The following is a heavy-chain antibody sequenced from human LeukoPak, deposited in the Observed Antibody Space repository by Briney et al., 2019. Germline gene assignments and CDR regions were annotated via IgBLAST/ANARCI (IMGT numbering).Heavy chain of an antibody. CDR1: GFTVSSNY. CDR2: IYSGGST. CDR3: ARGTYSSSWYPGNYFDY. J-gene: IGHJ4*02. D-gene: IGHD6-13*01. Sequence: PGGSLRLSCAASGFTVSSNYMSWVRQAPGKGLEWVSVIYSGGSTYYADSVKGRFTISRDNSKNTLYLQMNSLRAEDTAVYYCARGTYSSSWYPGNYFDYWGQGTLVTVSS. V-gene: IGHV3-53*01.